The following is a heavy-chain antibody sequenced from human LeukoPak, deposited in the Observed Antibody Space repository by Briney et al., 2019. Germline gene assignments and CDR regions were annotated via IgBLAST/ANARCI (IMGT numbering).Heavy chain of an antibody. Sequence: GGSLRLSCAASGFTFSSYSMNWVRQAPGKGLEWVSSISSSSSYIYYADSVKGRFTISRDNAKNSLYLQMNSLRAEDTAVYYCARGNYYYDSSGSYDYWGQGTLVTVSS. D-gene: IGHD3-22*01. CDR3: ARGNYYYDSSGSYDY. V-gene: IGHV3-21*01. CDR1: GFTFSSYS. CDR2: ISSSSSYI. J-gene: IGHJ4*02.